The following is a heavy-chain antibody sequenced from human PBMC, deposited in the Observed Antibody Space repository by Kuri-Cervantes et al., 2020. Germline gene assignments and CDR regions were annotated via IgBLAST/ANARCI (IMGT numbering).Heavy chain of an antibody. J-gene: IGHJ4*02. CDR2: ISYDGSNK. CDR3: ARALYSYDPSGFDY. CDR1: GFTFSSYG. Sequence: LSLTCAASGFTFSSYGMHRVRQAPGKGLEWVAVISYDGSNKYYADSVKGRFTISRDNSKNTLYLQMNSLRAEDTAVYYCARALYSYDPSGFDYWGQGTLVTVSS. D-gene: IGHD5-18*01. V-gene: IGHV3-30*03.